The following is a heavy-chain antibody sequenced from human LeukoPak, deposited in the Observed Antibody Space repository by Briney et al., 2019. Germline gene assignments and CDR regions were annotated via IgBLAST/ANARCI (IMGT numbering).Heavy chain of an antibody. V-gene: IGHV1-69*13. Sequence: GASVKVSCKASGYRFTDYYMHWVRQAPGQGLEWMGGIIPIFGTANYAQKFQGRVTITADESTSTAYMELSSLRSEDTAVYYCARDRSSGDGYNLDYWGQGTLVTVSS. D-gene: IGHD5-24*01. J-gene: IGHJ4*02. CDR1: GYRFTDYY. CDR2: IIPIFGTA. CDR3: ARDRSSGDGYNLDY.